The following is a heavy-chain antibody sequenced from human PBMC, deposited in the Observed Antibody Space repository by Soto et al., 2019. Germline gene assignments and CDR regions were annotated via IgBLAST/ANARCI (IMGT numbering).Heavy chain of an antibody. V-gene: IGHV1-18*01. CDR2: ISAYNGNT. CDR1: GYTFTSYG. D-gene: IGHD5-12*01. J-gene: IGHJ4*02. CDR3: ARVRSGGYKGCDV. Sequence: DSVQVSCKASGYTFTSYGISWVRQAPGQGLEWMGWISAYNGNTNYAQKLQGRVTMTTETSTSTAYMELRSLRSDDTAVYYWARVRSGGYKGCDVWGQGTLVTLPS.